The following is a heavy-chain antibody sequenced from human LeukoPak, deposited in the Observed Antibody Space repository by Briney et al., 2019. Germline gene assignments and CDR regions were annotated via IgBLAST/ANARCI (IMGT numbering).Heavy chain of an antibody. CDR2: ISGDGGST. Sequence: GGSLRLSCAASGFTFDDYAMHWVRQAPGKGLEWVSLISGDGGSTYYADSVKGRFTISRDNSKNSLYPQMNSLRTEDTALYYCAKDISGGYDFDYWGQGTLVTVSS. D-gene: IGHD5-12*01. CDR1: GFTFDDYA. V-gene: IGHV3-43*02. CDR3: AKDISGGYDFDY. J-gene: IGHJ4*02.